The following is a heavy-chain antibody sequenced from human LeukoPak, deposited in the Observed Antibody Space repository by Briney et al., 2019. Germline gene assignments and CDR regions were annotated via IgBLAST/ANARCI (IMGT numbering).Heavy chain of an antibody. V-gene: IGHV3-21*01. Sequence: GGSLRLSCAASGFTFSSYSMNWVRQAPGKGLEWVSSISSSSYIYYADSVKGRFTISRDNAKNSLYLQMNSLRAEDTAVYYCARDHYGDYAYFDYWGQGTLVTVSS. CDR3: ARDHYGDYAYFDY. J-gene: IGHJ4*02. CDR2: ISSSSYI. CDR1: GFTFSSYS. D-gene: IGHD4-17*01.